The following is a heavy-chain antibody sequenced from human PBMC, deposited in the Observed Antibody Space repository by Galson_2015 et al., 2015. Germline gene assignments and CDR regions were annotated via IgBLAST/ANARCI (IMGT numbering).Heavy chain of an antibody. CDR3: AKDRGSSWSFPDY. D-gene: IGHD6-13*01. V-gene: IGHV3-30*18. CDR1: GFTFISYG. Sequence: SLRLSCAASGFTFISYGIHWVRQAPGKGLEWVALISYDGSNKYYADSVKGRFTISRDSSSNTLSLQMNSLRAEDTAVYYCAKDRGSSWSFPDYWGQGTLVTVSS. J-gene: IGHJ4*02. CDR2: ISYDGSNK.